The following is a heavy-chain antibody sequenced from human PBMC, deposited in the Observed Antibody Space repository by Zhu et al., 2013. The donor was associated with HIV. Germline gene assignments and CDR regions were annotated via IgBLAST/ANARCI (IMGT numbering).Heavy chain of an antibody. J-gene: IGHJ6*02. CDR1: GGTFSSYA. CDR3: ARGTVVPAAIYYYYGMDV. D-gene: IGHD2-2*01. CDR2: IIPIFGTA. Sequence: QVQLVQSGAEVKKPGSSVKVSCKASGGTFSSYAISWVRQAPGQGLEWMGGIIPIFGTANYAQKFQGRVTITADESTSTAYMELSSLRSEDTAVYYCARGTVVPAAIYYYYGMDVWGQGDRGHRLL. V-gene: IGHV1-69*01.